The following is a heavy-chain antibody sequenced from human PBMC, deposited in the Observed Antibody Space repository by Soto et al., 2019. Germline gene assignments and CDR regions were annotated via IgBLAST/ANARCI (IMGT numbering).Heavy chain of an antibody. J-gene: IGHJ6*02. CDR1: GFTFSSYS. Sequence: GGSLRLSCAASGFTFSSYSMNWVRQAPGKGLEWVSSISSSSSYIYYADSVKGRFTISRDNAKNSLYLQMNSLRAEDTAVYYCARETYYDFWSGSFYYYYGMDVWGQGTTVTVSS. V-gene: IGHV3-21*01. CDR2: ISSSSSYI. D-gene: IGHD3-3*01. CDR3: ARETYYDFWSGSFYYYYGMDV.